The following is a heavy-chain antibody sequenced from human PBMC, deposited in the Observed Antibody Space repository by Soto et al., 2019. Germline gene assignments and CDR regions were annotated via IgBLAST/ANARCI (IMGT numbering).Heavy chain of an antibody. Sequence: EVQVVESGGGLVQPGGSLRLSCAASEFTLSSYWMTWVRQAPGKGLEWVANIKEDGSETYYVDSVKGRFTISRDNAKNSLYLQLNSLRAEDTAVYYCAREVLVWFGEFLEDYYYHGMDVWGQGTTVTVSS. J-gene: IGHJ6*02. CDR3: AREVLVWFGEFLEDYYYHGMDV. D-gene: IGHD3-10*01. CDR1: EFTLSSYW. CDR2: IKEDGSET. V-gene: IGHV3-7*05.